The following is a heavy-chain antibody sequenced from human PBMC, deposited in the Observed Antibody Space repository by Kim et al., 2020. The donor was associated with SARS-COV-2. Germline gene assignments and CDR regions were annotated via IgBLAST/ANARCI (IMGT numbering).Heavy chain of an antibody. V-gene: IGHV3-30-3*01. CDR2: ISYDGSNK. CDR1: GFTFSSYA. Sequence: GGSLRLSCAASGFTFSSYAMHWVRQAPGKGLEWVAVISYDGSNKYYADSVKGRFTISRDNSKNTLYLQMNSLRAEDTAVYYCARGLKNYDSSGYYYSWYFDLWGRGTLVTVSS. D-gene: IGHD3-22*01. J-gene: IGHJ2*01. CDR3: ARGLKNYDSSGYYYSWYFDL.